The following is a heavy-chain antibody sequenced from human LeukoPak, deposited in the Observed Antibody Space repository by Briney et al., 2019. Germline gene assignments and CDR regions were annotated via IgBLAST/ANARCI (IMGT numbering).Heavy chain of an antibody. CDR1: GFTFHDYA. Sequence: PGGSLRLSCAASGFTFHDYAMHWVRQAPGKGLEWVSGISWNSGIIGYADSVKGRFTTSRDNAKNSLYLQMNSLRPEDTALYYCTKDSVATVTTSDYWGQGTLVTVSS. D-gene: IGHD4-11*01. J-gene: IGHJ4*02. CDR2: ISWNSGII. V-gene: IGHV3-9*01. CDR3: TKDSVATVTTSDY.